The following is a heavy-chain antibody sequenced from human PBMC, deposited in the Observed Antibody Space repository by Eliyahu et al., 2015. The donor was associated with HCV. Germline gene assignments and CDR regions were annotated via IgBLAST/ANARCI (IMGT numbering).Heavy chain of an antibody. Sequence: EVQLVESGGGLVQPGRSLXLXCAASGXXFDDYAMHWVRQAPGKGLEWVSGISWNSGSIGYADSVKGRFTISRDNAKNSLYLQMNSLRAEDTALYYCAKDFNCGGDCYPDHYWGQGTLVTVSS. V-gene: IGHV3-9*01. D-gene: IGHD2-21*02. CDR1: GXXFDDYA. CDR3: AKDFNCGGDCYPDHY. J-gene: IGHJ4*02. CDR2: ISWNSGSI.